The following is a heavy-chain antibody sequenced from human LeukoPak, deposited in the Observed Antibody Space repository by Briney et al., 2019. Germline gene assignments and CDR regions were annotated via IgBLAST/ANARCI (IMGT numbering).Heavy chain of an antibody. CDR2: IYPGDSDT. Sequence: GESMKISCKGSGYSFTSYWIGWVRQMPGKGLEWMGIIYPGDSDTRYSPSFQGPVTISADKSISTAYLQWSSLKASDTAMYYCARPADIVVESLPDYRGQGTLVTVSS. J-gene: IGHJ4*02. V-gene: IGHV5-51*01. D-gene: IGHD2-2*01. CDR3: ARPADIVVESLPDY. CDR1: GYSFTSYW.